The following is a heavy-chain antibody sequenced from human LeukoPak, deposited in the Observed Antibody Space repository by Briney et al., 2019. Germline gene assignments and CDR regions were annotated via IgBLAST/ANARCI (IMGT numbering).Heavy chain of an antibody. CDR2: IKGDGSST. CDR1: GFTFSGYW. CDR3: AKSDWFDP. Sequence: GGSLILSCVASGFTFSGYWMHWVRQAPGKGLEWVSRIKGDGSSTSYADSVKGRFTISRDNAKNTLYLQMNSLRAEDTAVYYCAKSDWFDPWGQGTLVTVSS. J-gene: IGHJ5*02. V-gene: IGHV3-74*01.